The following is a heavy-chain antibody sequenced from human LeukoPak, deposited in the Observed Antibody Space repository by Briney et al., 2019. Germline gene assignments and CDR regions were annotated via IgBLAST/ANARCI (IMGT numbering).Heavy chain of an antibody. J-gene: IGHJ4*02. CDR1: GYTLTELP. D-gene: IGHD5-24*01. V-gene: IGHV1-24*01. Sequence: ASVKVSCKVSGYTLTELPMHWVRQAPGKGLEWMGGFDPEDGETIYAQKFQGRVTMTEDTSTDTAYMELSSLRSEDTAVYYCATSGRDGYNLGYWGQGTLVTVSS. CDR3: ATSGRDGYNLGY. CDR2: FDPEDGET.